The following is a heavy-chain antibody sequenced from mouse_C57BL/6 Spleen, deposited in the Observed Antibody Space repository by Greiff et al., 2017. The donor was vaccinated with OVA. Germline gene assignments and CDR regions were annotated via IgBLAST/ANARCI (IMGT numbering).Heavy chain of an antibody. D-gene: IGHD1-1*01. V-gene: IGHV1-54*01. CDR1: GYAFTNYL. CDR2: INPGSGGT. CDR3: ASLITTVVATGFDY. J-gene: IGHJ2*01. Sequence: QVQLKQSGAELVRPGTSVKVSCKASGYAFTNYLIEWVKQRPGQGLEWIGVINPGSGGTNYNEKFKGKATLTADKSSSTAYMQLSSLTSEDSAVYFCASLITTVVATGFDYWGQGTTLTVSS.